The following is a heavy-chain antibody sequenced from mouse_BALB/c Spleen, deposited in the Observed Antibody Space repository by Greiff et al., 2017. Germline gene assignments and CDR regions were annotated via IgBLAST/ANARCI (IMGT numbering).Heavy chain of an antibody. V-gene: IGHV5-4*02. Sequence: EVQLVESGGGLVKPGGSLKLSCAASGFTFSDYYMYWVRQTPEKRLEWVATISDGGSYTYYPDSVKGRFTISRDNAKNNLYLQMSSLKSEDTAMYYCARVGNGGYFDYWGQGTTLTVSS. CDR1: GFTFSDYY. CDR2: ISDGGSYT. D-gene: IGHD2-1*01. J-gene: IGHJ2*01. CDR3: ARVGNGGYFDY.